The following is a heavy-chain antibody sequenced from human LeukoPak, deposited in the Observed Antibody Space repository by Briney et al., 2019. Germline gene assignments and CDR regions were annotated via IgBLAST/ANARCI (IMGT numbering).Heavy chain of an antibody. CDR1: GYTFTGYY. J-gene: IGHJ4*02. V-gene: IGHV1-2*06. CDR3: ARLGTPVAGYFDY. Sequence: ASVKVSCKASGYTFTGYYMHWVRQAPGQGLEWMGRINPNSGGTNYAQKFQGRVTMTRDTSISTAYMELSRLRSDDTAVYYCARLGTPVAGYFDYWGQGTLVTISS. D-gene: IGHD6-19*01. CDR2: INPNSGGT.